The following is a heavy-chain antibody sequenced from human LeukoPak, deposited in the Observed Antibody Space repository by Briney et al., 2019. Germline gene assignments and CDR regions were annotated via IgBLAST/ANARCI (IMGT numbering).Heavy chain of an antibody. CDR1: GGSISSSSYY. CDR2: IYYSGST. D-gene: IGHD3-3*01. J-gene: IGHJ4*02. V-gene: IGHV4-39*01. Sequence: SETLSLTCTVSGGSISSSSYYWGWIRQPPGKGLEWIGSIYYSGSTYYNPSLKSRVTISVDTSKNQFSLKLSSVTAADTAVYYCARLHDFWSGYFAGTPDYWGQGALVTVSS. CDR3: ARLHDFWSGYFAGTPDY.